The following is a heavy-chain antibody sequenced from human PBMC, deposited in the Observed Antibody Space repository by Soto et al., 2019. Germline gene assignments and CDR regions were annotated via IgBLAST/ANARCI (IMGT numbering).Heavy chain of an antibody. CDR3: AREGSYKNYYYYGMEV. D-gene: IGHD2-15*01. Sequence: SETLSLTCTVPGGSISSYYWSWIRQPPGKGLEWIGYIYYSGSTNYNPSLKSRVTISVDTSKNQFSLKLSSVTAADTAVYYCAREGSYKNYYYYGMEVWGQGTTVTVSS. CDR1: GGSISSYY. V-gene: IGHV4-59*01. CDR2: IYYSGST. J-gene: IGHJ6*02.